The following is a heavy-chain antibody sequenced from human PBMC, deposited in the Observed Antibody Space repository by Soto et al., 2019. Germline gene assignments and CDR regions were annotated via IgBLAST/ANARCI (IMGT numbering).Heavy chain of an antibody. Sequence: EVQLLGSGGGLVQPGGSLRLSCVGSGFPFSTYWMNWVRQAPGKGLEWVANINPDGNVGTYVDSVRGRFTTSRDNAKNSLYLQMNSLRADDPGVYFCAGWGGHDYNYWGQGIMVTVSS. V-gene: IGHV3-7*03. CDR2: INPDGNVG. J-gene: IGHJ4*02. CDR3: AGWGGHDYNY. D-gene: IGHD4-4*01. CDR1: GFPFSTYW.